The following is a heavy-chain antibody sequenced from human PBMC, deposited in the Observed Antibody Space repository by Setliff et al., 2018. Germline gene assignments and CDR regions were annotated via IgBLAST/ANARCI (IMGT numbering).Heavy chain of an antibody. D-gene: IGHD2-15*01. CDR3: ARTRSGSGCYAGLES. J-gene: IGHJ4*02. CDR1: GFTFSTYR. CDR2: IWDDGGNK. Sequence: GGSLRLSCAASGFTFSTYRMHWVRQAPGKGLEWVAVIWDDGGNKYHADSVKGRFTISRDNSKNTLYLQMNSLRPDDTAVYYCARTRSGSGCYAGLESWGQGTPVTVSS. V-gene: IGHV3-33*08.